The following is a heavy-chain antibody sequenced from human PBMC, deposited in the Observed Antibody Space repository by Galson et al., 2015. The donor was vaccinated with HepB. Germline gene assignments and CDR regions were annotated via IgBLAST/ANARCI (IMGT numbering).Heavy chain of an antibody. CDR3: AREEMSYASAFDI. V-gene: IGHV3-53*01. CDR1: GFTVSSNY. Sequence: SLRLSCAASGFTVSSNYMSWVRQAPGKGLEWVSVIYSGGSTYYADFVKGRFTISRDNSKNTLYLQMNSLRAEDTAVYYCAREEMSYASAFDIWGQGTMVTVSS. J-gene: IGHJ3*02. CDR2: IYSGGST. D-gene: IGHD1-26*01.